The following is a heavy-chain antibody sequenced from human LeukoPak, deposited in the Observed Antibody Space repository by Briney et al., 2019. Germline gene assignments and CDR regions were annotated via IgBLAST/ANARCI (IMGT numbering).Heavy chain of an antibody. CDR3: AREAAETDGYNSAFDY. CDR2: IYPGDSDT. Sequence: GESLKISCKGSGYNFASHWIGWVRQMPGKGLEWMGIIYPGDSDTTYSPSFQDQVTTSVDKSIATAYLQWSSLKAADTAIYYCAREAAETDGYNSAFDYWGQGTLVTVAS. D-gene: IGHD5-24*01. J-gene: IGHJ4*02. V-gene: IGHV5-51*01. CDR1: GYNFASHW.